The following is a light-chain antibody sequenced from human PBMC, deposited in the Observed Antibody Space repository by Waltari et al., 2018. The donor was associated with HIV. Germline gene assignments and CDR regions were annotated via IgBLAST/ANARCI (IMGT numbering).Light chain of an antibody. CDR2: WAS. J-gene: IGKJ4*01. CDR1: QSVLYSSNNKDY. CDR3: QQYYSTPVT. V-gene: IGKV4-1*01. Sequence: DIVMTQSPDSLAVSLSERATINCKSSQSVLYSSNNKDYLAWYQQKPAQPPKLLFYWASTRESGVPDRFGGSGSGTNFTLTINSLQAEDVAVYYCQQYYSTPVTFGGGTKVEIK.